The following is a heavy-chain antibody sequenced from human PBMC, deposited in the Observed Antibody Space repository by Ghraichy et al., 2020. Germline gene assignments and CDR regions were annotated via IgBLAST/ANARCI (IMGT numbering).Heavy chain of an antibody. CDR1: GGSISSSSYY. V-gene: IGHV4-39*01. J-gene: IGHJ4*02. Sequence: SETLSLTCTVSGGSISSSSYYWGWIRQPPGKGLEWIGSIYYSGSTYYNPSLKSRVTISVDTSKNQFSLKLSSVTAADTAVYYCARHAIAAIKGFDYWGQGTLVTVSS. D-gene: IGHD6-13*01. CDR2: IYYSGST. CDR3: ARHAIAAIKGFDY.